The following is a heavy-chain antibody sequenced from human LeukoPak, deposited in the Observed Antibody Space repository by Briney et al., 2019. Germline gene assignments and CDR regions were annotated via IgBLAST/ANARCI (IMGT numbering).Heavy chain of an antibody. J-gene: IGHJ4*02. V-gene: IGHV1-69*06. D-gene: IGHD3-10*01. CDR3: ARGSRGNFDY. CDR2: IIPIFGTA. CDR1: GGTFSSYA. Sequence: SVKVSCKASGGTFSSYAISWVRQAPGQGRDWMGRIIPIFGTANYAQKFQGRVTITADKSTSTAYMEQSSLRSEDTAVYYCARGSRGNFDYWGQGTLVTVSS.